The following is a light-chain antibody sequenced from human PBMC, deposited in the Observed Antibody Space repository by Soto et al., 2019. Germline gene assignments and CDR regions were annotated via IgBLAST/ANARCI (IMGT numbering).Light chain of an antibody. Sequence: QSVLTQPASVSGSPGQAITISCTGTSSDVGGYNSVSWYQQHPGKAPKLMVYEVSNRPSGVSNRFSGSKSVNTASLTISGLQAEDEADYYCSSYTSSSSLYVVGTGTKVTVL. CDR2: EVS. CDR3: SSYTSSSSLYV. J-gene: IGLJ1*01. V-gene: IGLV2-14*01. CDR1: SSDVGGYNS.